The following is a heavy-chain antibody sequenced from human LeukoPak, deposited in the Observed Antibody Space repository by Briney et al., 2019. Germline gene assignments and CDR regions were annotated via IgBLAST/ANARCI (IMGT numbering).Heavy chain of an antibody. CDR1: GGTFSSYA. Sequence: SVKVSCKASGGTFSSYAISWVRQAPGQGLEWMGRIIPILGIANYAQKFQGRVTITRDTSASTAYMELSSLRSEDTAVYYCARTVVEMATHYYYYMDVWGKGTTVTVSS. D-gene: IGHD5-24*01. CDR2: IIPILGIA. V-gene: IGHV1-69*04. J-gene: IGHJ6*03. CDR3: ARTVVEMATHYYYYMDV.